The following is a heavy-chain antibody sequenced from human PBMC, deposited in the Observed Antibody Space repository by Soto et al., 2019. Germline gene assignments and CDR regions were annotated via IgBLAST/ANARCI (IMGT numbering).Heavy chain of an antibody. V-gene: IGHV3-49*03. CDR3: TRDRSPGQHPFSRPMYFESSERDSAAFDI. J-gene: IGHJ3*02. D-gene: IGHD3-3*01. CDR2: IRSKAYGGTT. CDR1: GFTFGDYA. Sequence: PGGSLRLSCTASGFTFGDYAMSWFRQAPGKGLEWVGFIRSKAYGGTTEYAASVKGRFTISRDDSKSIAYLQMNSLKTEDTAVYYCTRDRSPGQHPFSRPMYFESSERDSAAFDIWGQGTMVTVSS.